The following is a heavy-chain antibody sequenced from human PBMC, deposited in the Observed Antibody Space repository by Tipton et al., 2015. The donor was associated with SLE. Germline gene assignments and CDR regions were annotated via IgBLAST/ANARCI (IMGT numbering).Heavy chain of an antibody. V-gene: IGHV3-15*01. CDR3: TKDLSY. CDR2: IKSVAAGGTV. CDR1: SFTFSSYW. J-gene: IGHJ4*02. Sequence: GSLRLSCTASSFTFSSYWMHWVRQAPGRGLEYIGRIKSVAAGGTVHYAAPLKGRVTISRDDSKNTLYLQMNALEAEDTALYYCTKDLSYWGQGTLVTVSA.